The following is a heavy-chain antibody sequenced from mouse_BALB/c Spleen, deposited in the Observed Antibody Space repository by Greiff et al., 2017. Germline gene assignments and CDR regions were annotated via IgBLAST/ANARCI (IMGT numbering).Heavy chain of an antibody. J-gene: IGHJ3*01. D-gene: IGHD3-3*01. Sequence: VQLQQPGAELVKPGTSVKLSCKASGYNFTSYWINWVKLRPGQGLEWIGDIYPGSGSTNYNEKFKSKATLTVDTSSSTAYMQLSSLASEDSALYYCAKGPGGFAYWGQGTLVTVSA. CDR3: AKGPGGFAY. CDR2: IYPGSGST. V-gene: IGHV1-55*01. CDR1: GYNFTSYW.